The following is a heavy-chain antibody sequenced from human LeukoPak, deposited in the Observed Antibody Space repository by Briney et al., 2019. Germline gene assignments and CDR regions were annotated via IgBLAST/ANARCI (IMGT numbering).Heavy chain of an antibody. Sequence: SVKLSCKSSGGTFSSYAISWVRQAPGQGLEWMGGIIPIFGTANHAQKFQGRVTITTDESTSTAYMELSSLRSEDTAVYYCARSLRGYSYGLDAFDIWGQGTMVTVSS. V-gene: IGHV1-69*05. J-gene: IGHJ3*02. CDR2: IIPIFGTA. D-gene: IGHD5-18*01. CDR1: GGTFSSYA. CDR3: ARSLRGYSYGLDAFDI.